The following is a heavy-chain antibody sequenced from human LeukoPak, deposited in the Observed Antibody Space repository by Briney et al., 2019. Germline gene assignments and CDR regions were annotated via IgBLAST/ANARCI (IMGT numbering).Heavy chain of an antibody. Sequence: ASVKVSCKASGYTFTSYAMNWVRQAPGQGLEWMGWINPNSGGTNYAQKFQGRVTMTRDTSISTAYMELSRLRSDDTAVYYCARAMAVAGTYFDYWGQGTLVTVAS. J-gene: IGHJ4*02. CDR1: GYTFTSYA. CDR2: INPNSGGT. CDR3: ARAMAVAGTYFDY. V-gene: IGHV1-2*02. D-gene: IGHD6-19*01.